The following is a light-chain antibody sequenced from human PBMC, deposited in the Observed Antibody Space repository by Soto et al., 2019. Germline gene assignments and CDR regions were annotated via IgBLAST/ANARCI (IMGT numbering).Light chain of an antibody. Sequence: DIQMTQSTSTLSASVEDRVTITCRASQSISAWLAWYQQKPGKAPKLLVYKASTLETGVPSRFSGSGSGTEFTLTISSLQPDDFATYYCHQYHKFPYTFGQGTKLEIK. CDR3: HQYHKFPYT. CDR2: KAS. CDR1: QSISAW. J-gene: IGKJ2*01. V-gene: IGKV1-5*03.